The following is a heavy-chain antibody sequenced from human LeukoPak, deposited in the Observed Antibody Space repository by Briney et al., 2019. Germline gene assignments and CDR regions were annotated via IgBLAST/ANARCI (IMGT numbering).Heavy chain of an antibody. CDR3: ARTRPLDYLQGRSGFDI. CDR2: ISSSSSPI. CDR1: GFTFSTYS. J-gene: IGHJ3*02. V-gene: IGHV3-48*04. Sequence: GGSLRLSCAASGFTFSTYSLNWVRQAPGKGLEWVSYISSSSSPIYYADSVKGRFTISRDNAKNSLYLQMNSLRADDTAVYYCARTRPLDYLQGRSGFDIWGQGTRVTVSS. D-gene: IGHD4-11*01.